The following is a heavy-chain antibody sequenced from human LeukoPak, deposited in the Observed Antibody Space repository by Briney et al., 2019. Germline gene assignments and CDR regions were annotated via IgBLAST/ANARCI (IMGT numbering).Heavy chain of an antibody. Sequence: PGGSLRLSCAVSGFTFSRYGMHWIRQAPGKGMEWVAFIWYDGKNDQEYAESVKGRFTISRDNSKNTLYLQMNSLRTEDTAMYYCAKDRYGSGNDHFDYWGQGTLVTVSS. CDR1: GFTFSRYG. D-gene: IGHD3-10*01. J-gene: IGHJ4*02. V-gene: IGHV3-30*02. CDR2: IWYDGKNDQ. CDR3: AKDRYGSGNDHFDY.